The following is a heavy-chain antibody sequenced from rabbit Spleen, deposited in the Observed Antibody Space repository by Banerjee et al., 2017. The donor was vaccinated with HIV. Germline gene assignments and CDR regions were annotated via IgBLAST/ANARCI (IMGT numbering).Heavy chain of an antibody. V-gene: IGHV1S45*01. CDR3: ARDLVAVIGWNFNL. J-gene: IGHJ4*01. CDR1: GFSFSSSDY. D-gene: IGHD1-1*01. CDR2: INIVTGKS. Sequence: QEQLVESGGGLVKPEGSLTLTCKASGFSFSSSDYMCWVRQAPGKGLEWIACINIVTGKSVYASWAKGRFTMSRTSSTTVTLQMTSLTAADTATYFCARDLVAVIGWNFNLWGPGTLVTVS.